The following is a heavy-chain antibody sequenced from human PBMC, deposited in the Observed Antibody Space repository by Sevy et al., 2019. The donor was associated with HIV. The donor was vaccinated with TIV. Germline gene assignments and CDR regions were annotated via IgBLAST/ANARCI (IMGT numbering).Heavy chain of an antibody. V-gene: IGHV3-66*01. CDR1: GFTVNSNY. J-gene: IGHJ4*02. CDR3: ARGKSGYGYALNY. Sequence: GESLKISCAASGFTVNSNYMTWVRQAPGKGLEGVSVIYSDGTTYHADSVKDRFTISRDNSKNTLYLQMNSLRAEDTAVYYCARGKSGYGYALNYWGQRTLVTVSS. CDR2: IYSDGTT. D-gene: IGHD5-18*01.